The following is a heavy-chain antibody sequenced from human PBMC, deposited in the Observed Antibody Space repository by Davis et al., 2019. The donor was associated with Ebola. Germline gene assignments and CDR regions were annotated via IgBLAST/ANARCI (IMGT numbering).Heavy chain of an antibody. J-gene: IGHJ4*02. CDR3: VKGLVRGGKPDFDY. D-gene: IGHD3-10*01. V-gene: IGHV3-30*02. CDR2: IWYDGSNK. Sequence: PGGSLRLSCAASGFTFSSYGMHWVRQAPGKGLEWVAVIWYDGSNKYYADSVKGRFTISRDNSKNTLYLQMSSLRAEDTAVYYCVKGLVRGGKPDFDYWGQGTLVTVSS. CDR1: GFTFSSYG.